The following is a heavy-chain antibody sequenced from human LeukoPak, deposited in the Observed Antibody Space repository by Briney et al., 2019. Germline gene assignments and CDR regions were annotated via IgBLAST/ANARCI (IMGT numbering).Heavy chain of an antibody. CDR2: ISYDGRNK. CDR3: ARNVDTAMVPDY. CDR1: GFTFNNYG. J-gene: IGHJ4*02. V-gene: IGHV3-30*03. Sequence: GMSLRLSCAASGFTFNNYGMHWVRQAPGKGLEWVAVISYDGRNKHYPDSVKGRFTISRDNSKNTLYLQMNSLRAEDTAVYYCARNVDTAMVPDYWGQGTLVTVSS. D-gene: IGHD5-18*01.